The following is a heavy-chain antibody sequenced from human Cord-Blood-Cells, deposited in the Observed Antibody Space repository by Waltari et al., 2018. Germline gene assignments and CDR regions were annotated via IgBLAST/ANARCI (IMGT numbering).Heavy chain of an antibody. Sequence: QLQLQESGPGLVKPSETLSLTCTVSGGSISSSSYYWGWIRPPPGKGLEWIGSIYYSGSTYYNPSLKSRVTISVDTSKNQFSLKLSSVTAADTAVYYCASLWGKQLKAEYFQHWGQGTLVTVSS. D-gene: IGHD6-6*01. CDR2: IYYSGST. J-gene: IGHJ1*01. CDR1: GGSISSSSYY. CDR3: ASLWGKQLKAEYFQH. V-gene: IGHV4-39*01.